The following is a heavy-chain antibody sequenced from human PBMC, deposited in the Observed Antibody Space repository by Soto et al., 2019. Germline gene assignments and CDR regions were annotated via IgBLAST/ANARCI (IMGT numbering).Heavy chain of an antibody. CDR1: GFTFSSYD. CDR2: IGTAGDT. J-gene: IGHJ6*02. D-gene: IGHD1-26*01. CDR3: ARVFSVDSSMVGSYYGMDV. V-gene: IGHV3-13*01. Sequence: GGSLRLSCAASGFTFSSYDMHWVRQATGKGLEWVSAIGTAGDTYYPGSVKGRFTISRENAKNSLYLQMNSLRAGDTAVYYCARVFSVDSSMVGSYYGMDVWGQGTTVTVSS.